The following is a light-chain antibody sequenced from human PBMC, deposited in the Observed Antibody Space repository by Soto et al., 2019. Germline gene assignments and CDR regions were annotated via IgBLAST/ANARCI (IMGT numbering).Light chain of an antibody. CDR3: SSYTTSSTLV. CDR2: EVS. V-gene: IGLV2-18*02. J-gene: IGLJ2*01. CDR1: SSDVGYYNR. Sequence: QSALTQPPSVSGSPGQSVTISCTGTSSDVGYYNRVSWYQQPPGTAPKLMVFEVSNRPSGVPDRFSGSKSGNKASLTISGLQAEDEADYYCSSYTTSSTLVFGGGTKLTVL.